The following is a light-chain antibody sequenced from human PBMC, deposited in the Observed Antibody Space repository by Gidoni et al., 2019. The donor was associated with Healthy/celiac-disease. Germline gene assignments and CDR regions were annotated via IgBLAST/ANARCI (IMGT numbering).Light chain of an antibody. V-gene: IGKV3-11*01. Sequence: ELVLPQSPATLSLSPGESATLSCRASQSVSSYSAWYQQKPGKAPRLLIYDASNRATGIPARFSGSGSGTDFTLTISSLEPEDFAVYYCQQRSNWPLTFGGGTKVEIK. CDR2: DAS. CDR1: QSVSSY. J-gene: IGKJ4*01. CDR3: QQRSNWPLT.